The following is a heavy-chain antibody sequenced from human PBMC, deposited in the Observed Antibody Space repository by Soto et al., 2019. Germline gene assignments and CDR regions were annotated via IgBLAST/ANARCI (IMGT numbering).Heavy chain of an antibody. CDR2: ISSYNGNT. Sequence: ASVEVSCKXSGYTFTSYGISWVRQAPGQGLEWMGWISSYNGNTNYAQNLQGRVTMTTDTSTSTAYMELRSLRSDDTAVYFCAKTVADYHGSGSRAPNYYYYGMDVWGQGTTVTVSS. CDR1: GYTFTSYG. CDR3: AKTVADYHGSGSRAPNYYYYGMDV. J-gene: IGHJ6*02. V-gene: IGHV1-18*01. D-gene: IGHD3-10*01.